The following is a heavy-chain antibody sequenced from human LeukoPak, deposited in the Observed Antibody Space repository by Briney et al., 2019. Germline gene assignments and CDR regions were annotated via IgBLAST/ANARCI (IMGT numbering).Heavy chain of an antibody. CDR3: ARDPHSGIGGFDY. V-gene: IGHV4-59*01. J-gene: IGHJ4*02. Sequence: SETLSLTCTVSGGSISSYYWSWIRQPPGKGLEWIGYIYYSGSTNYNPSLKSRVTISVDTSKNQFSLKLSSVTAADTAVYYCARDPHSGIGGFDYWGQGTLVTVSS. CDR1: GGSISSYY. CDR2: IYYSGST. D-gene: IGHD1-26*01.